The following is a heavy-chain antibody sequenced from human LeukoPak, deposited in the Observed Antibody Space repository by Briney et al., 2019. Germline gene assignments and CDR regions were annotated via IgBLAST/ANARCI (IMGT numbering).Heavy chain of an antibody. D-gene: IGHD3-22*01. J-gene: IGHJ4*02. Sequence: GGSLRLSCAASGFTFSDYYMSWLRQAPGKGLEWVSYIISSGSSKNYADSVKGRFTISRDNAKNSLYLQMNGLRAEDTAVYYCARDRNDYYDSSGYSVYWGQGTLVTISS. CDR2: IISSGSSK. V-gene: IGHV3-11*01. CDR3: ARDRNDYYDSSGYSVY. CDR1: GFTFSDYY.